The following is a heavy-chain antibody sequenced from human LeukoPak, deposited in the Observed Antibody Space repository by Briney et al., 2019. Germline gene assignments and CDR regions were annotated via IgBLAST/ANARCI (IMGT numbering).Heavy chain of an antibody. V-gene: IGHV4-4*07. J-gene: IGHJ3*02. Sequence: SETLSLTCTVSGGSISSYYWSWIRQPAGKGLEWIGRIYTSGSTNYNPSLKSRVTMSVDTSKNKFSLKLSSVTAADTAVYYCARLITIIVPVPGDAFDIWGQGTLVTVSS. CDR1: GGSISSYY. D-gene: IGHD3-22*01. CDR2: IYTSGST. CDR3: ARLITIIVPVPGDAFDI.